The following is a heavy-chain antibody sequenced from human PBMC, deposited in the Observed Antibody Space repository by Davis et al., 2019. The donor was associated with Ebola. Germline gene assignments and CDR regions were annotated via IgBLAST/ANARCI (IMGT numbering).Heavy chain of an antibody. CDR1: RGSISSHY. CDR2: ITYRGST. Sequence: SETLSLTCTVSRGSISSHYWSWIRQTPGKGLEWIGCITYRGSTKYNPSLRNRVTISVDTSKSQFSLKMTSVTAADTAVYYCARAQYVRLLDYWGQGTLVTVSS. D-gene: IGHD3-16*01. J-gene: IGHJ4*02. CDR3: ARAQYVRLLDY. V-gene: IGHV4-59*11.